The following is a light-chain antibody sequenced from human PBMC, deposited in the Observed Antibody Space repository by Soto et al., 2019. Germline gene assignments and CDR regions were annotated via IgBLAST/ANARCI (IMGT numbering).Light chain of an antibody. Sequence: DVRMTQSPSSLSASVGDTITITCRASQTITTYLNWFQQKQGESPRLLIYGASTLHDGVPSRFSSSESGTDFKLTISGLQPEDFATYHCQQTYNIPRTFSQGTKVEIK. CDR3: QQTYNIPRT. J-gene: IGKJ1*01. V-gene: IGKV1-39*01. CDR2: GAS. CDR1: QTITTY.